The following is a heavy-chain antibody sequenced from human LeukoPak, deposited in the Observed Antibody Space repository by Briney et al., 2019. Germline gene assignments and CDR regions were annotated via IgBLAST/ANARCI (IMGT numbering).Heavy chain of an antibody. CDR1: GSTVSSNY. CDR2: IYSGGST. D-gene: IGHD2-2*02. Sequence: HAGGSLRLSCAASGSTVSSNYMSWVRQAPGKGLEWVSVIYSGGSTYYADSVKGRFTISRDNSKNTPYLQMNSLRAEDTAVYYCARDRFLPAAIPTNYYYYYGMDVWGKGTTVTVSS. J-gene: IGHJ6*04. CDR3: ARDRFLPAAIPTNYYYYYGMDV. V-gene: IGHV3-53*01.